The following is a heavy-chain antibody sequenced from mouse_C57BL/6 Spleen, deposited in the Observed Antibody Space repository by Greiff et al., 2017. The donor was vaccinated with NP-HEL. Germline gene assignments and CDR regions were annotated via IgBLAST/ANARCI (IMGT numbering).Heavy chain of an antibody. CDR3: ARGDYYGSVY. D-gene: IGHD1-1*01. CDR1: GYSITSGYD. J-gene: IGHJ2*01. CDR2: ISYSGST. V-gene: IGHV3-1*01. Sequence: VQLKESGPGMVKPSQSLSLTCTVTGYSITSGYDWHWIRHFPGNNLEWMGYISYSGSTNYNPSLKSRISITHDTSKNHFFLKLNSVTTEDTATYYCARGDYYGSVYWGQGTTLTVSS.